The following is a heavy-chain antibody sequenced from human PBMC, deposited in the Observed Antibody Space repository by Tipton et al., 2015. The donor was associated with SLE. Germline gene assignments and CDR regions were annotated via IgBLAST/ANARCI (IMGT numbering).Heavy chain of an antibody. D-gene: IGHD2-15*01. CDR3: ARQGVVAALGHAFDI. CDR2: IYPRDSDT. V-gene: IGHV5-51*01. CDR1: GYTFTSYW. Sequence: QLVQSGAEVKEPGESLKISCQASGYTFTSYWIGWVRQVPGKGLEWMGIIYPRDSDTRYSPSFQGQVTISADKSISTAYLQWSSLKASDTAMYYCARQGVVAALGHAFDIWGQGTMVTVSS. J-gene: IGHJ3*02.